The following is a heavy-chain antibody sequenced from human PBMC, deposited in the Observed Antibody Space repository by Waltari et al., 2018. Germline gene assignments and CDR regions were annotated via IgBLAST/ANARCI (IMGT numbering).Heavy chain of an antibody. CDR3: ARGLSGGSCYDY. CDR1: GGSFSGDS. J-gene: IGHJ4*02. CDR2: INHSGST. V-gene: IGHV4-34*01. D-gene: IGHD2-15*01. Sequence: HLQQWGSGLLSPSETLSLTCAVDGGSFSGDSWTWYRQPPGKGLEWIGEINHSGSTNYNPSLKSRVNISVETYKNQNYLKLSSVTAADTAVDYCARGLSGGSCYDYWGQGTLVTVSS.